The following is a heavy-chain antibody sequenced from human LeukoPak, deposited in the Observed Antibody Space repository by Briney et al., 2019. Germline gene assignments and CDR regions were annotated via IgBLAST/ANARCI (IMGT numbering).Heavy chain of an antibody. V-gene: IGHV3-7*01. J-gene: IGHJ6*02. D-gene: IGHD2-2*01. Sequence: GGSLRLSCAASGFTFSSNWMSWVRQAPGKGREWVVNIKQDGREKYYMYSVKGRFTISRDNGKTSLYQQMNSLRAEDTAVYYCARDRPDLKYCSSTSCDAGDYGMDVWGQGTTVTVSS. CDR3: ARDRPDLKYCSSTSCDAGDYGMDV. CDR1: GFTFSSNW. CDR2: IKQDGREK.